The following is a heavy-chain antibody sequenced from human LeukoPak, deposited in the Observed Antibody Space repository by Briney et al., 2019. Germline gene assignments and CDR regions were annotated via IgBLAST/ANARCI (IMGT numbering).Heavy chain of an antibody. V-gene: IGHV1-46*01. D-gene: IGHD3-10*01. CDR1: GYTFTSCY. CDR3: ARARPGRSPIDY. Sequence: ASVKVSYKASGYTFTSCYMHWVRQAPGQGLEWMGIINPSGGSTSYAQKFQGRVTMTRDMSTSTVYMELSSLRSEDTAVYYCARARPGRSPIDYWGQGTLVTVSS. CDR2: INPSGGST. J-gene: IGHJ4*02.